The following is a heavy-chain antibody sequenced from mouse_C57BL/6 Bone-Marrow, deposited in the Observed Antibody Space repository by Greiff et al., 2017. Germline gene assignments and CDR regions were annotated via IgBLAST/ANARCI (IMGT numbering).Heavy chain of an antibody. D-gene: IGHD2-12*01. CDR2: IWSDGST. V-gene: IGHV2-6-1*01. CDR3: ARHLYSSYAMDY. J-gene: IGHJ4*01. Sequence: QVQLKESGPGLVAPSQSLSITCTVSGFSLTSYGVHWVRQPPGKGLEWLVVIWSDGSTTYNSALKSRLSISKDNSKSQVFLKMNSLQTADTARYYCARHLYSSYAMDYWGQGTSVTVSS. CDR1: GFSLTSYG.